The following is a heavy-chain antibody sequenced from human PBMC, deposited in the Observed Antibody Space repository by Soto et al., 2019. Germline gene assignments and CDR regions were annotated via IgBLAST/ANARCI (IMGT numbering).Heavy chain of an antibody. CDR2: ISASSSI. D-gene: IGHD5-18*01. Sequence: XGSLILSCAAAGFPFSSYNMNWVRQAPGKGLEWVASISASSSIYYADSMKGRFTISRDNAKNSLYLHMSDLRAEDTAVYYCARDDGGYRYGRRQYHFDYWGQGTLVTVSS. CDR1: GFPFSSYN. CDR3: ARDDGGYRYGRRQYHFDY. V-gene: IGHV3-21*01. J-gene: IGHJ4*02.